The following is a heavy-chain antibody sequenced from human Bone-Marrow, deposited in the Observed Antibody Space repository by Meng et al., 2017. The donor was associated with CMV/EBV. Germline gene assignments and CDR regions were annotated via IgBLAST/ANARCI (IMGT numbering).Heavy chain of an antibody. CDR1: GFTFSSYS. Sequence: GESLKISCAASGFTFSSYSMNWVRQAPGKGLEWVSSISSSSSYIYYADSVKGRFTISRDNAKNSLYLQMNSLGAEDTAVYYCARDHTVGAIYFDPWGQGTLVTVSS. CDR3: ARDHTVGAIYFDP. V-gene: IGHV3-21*01. J-gene: IGHJ5*02. D-gene: IGHD1-26*01. CDR2: ISSSSSYI.